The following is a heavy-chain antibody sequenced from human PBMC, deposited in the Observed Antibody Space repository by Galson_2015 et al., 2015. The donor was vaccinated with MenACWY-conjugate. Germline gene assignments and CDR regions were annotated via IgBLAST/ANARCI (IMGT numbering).Heavy chain of an antibody. Sequence: SVKVSCKASGYTFATYAIHWVRQAPGQRLEYLGWINVGNGSTRSAQKLQGRVTITRDTSANTAYMELSSLRSEDTAEYYCARASLGYGNDFFDLRGQGTLVIVSS. CDR3: ARASLGYGNDFFDL. CDR2: INVGNGST. CDR1: GYTFATYA. D-gene: IGHD5-18*01. V-gene: IGHV1-3*01. J-gene: IGHJ4*02.